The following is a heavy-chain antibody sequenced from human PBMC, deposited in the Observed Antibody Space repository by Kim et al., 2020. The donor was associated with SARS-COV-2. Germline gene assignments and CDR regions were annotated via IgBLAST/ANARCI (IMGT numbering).Heavy chain of an antibody. D-gene: IGHD1-26*01. CDR3: ARGGSSRPGPFDY. CDR1: GFTFSSYW. Sequence: GGSLRLSCAASGFTFSSYWMHWVRQAPGKGLVWVSRINSDGSSTTYADSVKGRFTISRDNAKNTLYLQMNSLRAEDTAVYYCARGGSSRPGPFDYWGQGTLVTVSS. J-gene: IGHJ4*02. CDR2: INSDGSST. V-gene: IGHV3-74*01.